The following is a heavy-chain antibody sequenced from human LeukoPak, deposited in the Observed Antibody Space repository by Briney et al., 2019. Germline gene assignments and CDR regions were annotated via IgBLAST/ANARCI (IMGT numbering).Heavy chain of an antibody. Sequence: ASVKVSCKASGYTFSGYYMHWVRQAPGQGLEWMGWINPDSGGTNYAQTFQGRVTMTRDTSITTAYMEVSSLRSDDTAVYYCAKGAGTPSSTSYNWFDPWGQGTLVTVSS. CDR1: GYTFSGYY. J-gene: IGHJ5*02. CDR2: INPDSGGT. V-gene: IGHV1-2*02. D-gene: IGHD2-2*01. CDR3: AKGAGTPSSTSYNWFDP.